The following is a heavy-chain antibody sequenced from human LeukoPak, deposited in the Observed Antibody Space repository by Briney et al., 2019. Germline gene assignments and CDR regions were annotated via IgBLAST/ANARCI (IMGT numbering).Heavy chain of an antibody. J-gene: IGHJ4*02. Sequence: SQTLSLTCAVSGGSISSGGYSWSWIRQPPGKGLEWIGYIYHSGSTYYNPSLKSRVTISVDRSKNQFSLKLSSVTAADTAVYYCARAFRGVKTYYFDYWGQGTLVTVSS. CDR3: ARAFRGVKTYYFDY. CDR2: IYHSGST. D-gene: IGHD3-10*01. V-gene: IGHV4-30-2*01. CDR1: GGSISSGGYS.